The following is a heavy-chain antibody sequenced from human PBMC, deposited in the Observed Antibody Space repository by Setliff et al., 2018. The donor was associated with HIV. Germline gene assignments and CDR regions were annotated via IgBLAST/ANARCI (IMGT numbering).Heavy chain of an antibody. CDR1: GFRFGNYY. CDR2: ISPSSNYI. Sequence: GSLRLSCAASGFRFGNYYMEWVRQAPGKGLEWVSSISPSSNYINSADSLEGRFTISRDNAQHSLFLQMNNLRVEDTAIYYCTRRAESHGVGTYYPDSWGQGTLVTVSS. CDR3: TRRAESHGVGTYYPDS. V-gene: IGHV3-21*01. J-gene: IGHJ5*01. D-gene: IGHD3-10*01.